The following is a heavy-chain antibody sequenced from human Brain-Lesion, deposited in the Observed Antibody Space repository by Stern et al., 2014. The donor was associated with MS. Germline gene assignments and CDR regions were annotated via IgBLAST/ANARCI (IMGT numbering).Heavy chain of an antibody. CDR3: VAGAQLWL. CDR1: GFTFSQAW. CDR2: IKSRTDGGTA. Sequence: VQLVQSGGGLVKSGGSIRLSCAAYGFTFSQAWMGWVRQVPGNGLEWVGHIKSRTDGGTANYAASVKDRFTVSRDNSANMLYLQMNSLTIEDTAVYYCVAGAQLWLWGQGTLVTVSS. D-gene: IGHD1-1*01. J-gene: IGHJ4*02. V-gene: IGHV3-15*01.